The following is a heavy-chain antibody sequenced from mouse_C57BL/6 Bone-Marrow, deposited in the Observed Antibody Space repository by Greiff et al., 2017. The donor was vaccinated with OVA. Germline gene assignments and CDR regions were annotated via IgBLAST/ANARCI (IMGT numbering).Heavy chain of an antibody. V-gene: IGHV1-61*01. D-gene: IGHD1-1*01. CDR2: IYPSDSET. Sequence: QVQLQQPGAELVRPGSSVKLSCKASGYTFTSYWMDWVKQRPGQGLEWIGNIYPSDSETYYNQKFKDKATLTVDKSSSTAYMQLSSLTSEDSAVYYCARGTTVVPAWFAYWGQGTLVTVSA. CDR3: ARGTTVVPAWFAY. J-gene: IGHJ3*01. CDR1: GYTFTSYW.